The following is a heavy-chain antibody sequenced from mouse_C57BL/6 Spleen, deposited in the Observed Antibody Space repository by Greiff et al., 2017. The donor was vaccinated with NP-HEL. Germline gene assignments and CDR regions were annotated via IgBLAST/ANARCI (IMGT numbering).Heavy chain of an antibody. J-gene: IGHJ3*01. CDR1: GYTFTSYT. CDR3: ARGSSYVWFAY. V-gene: IGHV1-4*01. Sequence: VQLVESGAELARPGASVKMSCKASGYTFTSYTMHWVKQRPGQGLEWIGYINPSSGYTKYNQKFKDKATLTADKSSSTAYMQLSSLTSEDSAVYYCARGSSYVWFAYWGQGTLVTVSA. D-gene: IGHD1-1*01. CDR2: INPSSGYT.